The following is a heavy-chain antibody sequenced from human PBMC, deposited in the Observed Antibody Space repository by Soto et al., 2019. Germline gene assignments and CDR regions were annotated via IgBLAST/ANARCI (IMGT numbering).Heavy chain of an antibody. Sequence: EVPLLESGGGLVQPGGSLRLSCVASGFTFSSYAMSWVRQAPGKGLEWVSTTSGSGGTTYYVDSVKGRFTISRDNSKNMLYLQMNSLRAEDTAAYYCAKSTRGVPAAYMDVWGQGTTVTVSS. CDR3: AKSTRGVPAAYMDV. CDR1: GFTFSSYA. CDR2: TSGSGGTT. D-gene: IGHD2-2*01. V-gene: IGHV3-23*01. J-gene: IGHJ6*03.